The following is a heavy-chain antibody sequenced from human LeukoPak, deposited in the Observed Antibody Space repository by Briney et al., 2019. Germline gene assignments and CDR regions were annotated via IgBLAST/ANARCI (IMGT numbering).Heavy chain of an antibody. J-gene: IGHJ4*02. V-gene: IGHV6-1*01. CDR1: GDSVSSSSVA. Sequence: SQTLSLTCAVSGDSVSSSSVAWNWIRQSPSRGLEWLGRTYYRSKWSNDYALSVKSRLTINPDTSKNQFSLQLNSVTPEDTAVYYCVRDVNRILDYWGQGTLVTVSS. CDR3: VRDVNRILDY. D-gene: IGHD3-10*01. CDR2: TYYRSKWSN.